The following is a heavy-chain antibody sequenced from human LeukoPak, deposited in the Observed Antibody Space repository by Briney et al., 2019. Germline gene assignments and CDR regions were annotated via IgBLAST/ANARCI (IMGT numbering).Heavy chain of an antibody. V-gene: IGHV3-30*02. CDR1: GFTFSSYG. Sequence: GGSLRLSCAASGFTFSSYGMHWVRQAPGKGLEWVAFIRYDGSNKYYADSVKGRFTISRDNSKNTLYLQMNSLRAEDTAVYYCAKTPYFSGGSCYSGYFDYWGQGTLVTVSS. D-gene: IGHD2-15*01. CDR2: IRYDGSNK. J-gene: IGHJ4*02. CDR3: AKTPYFSGGSCYSGYFDY.